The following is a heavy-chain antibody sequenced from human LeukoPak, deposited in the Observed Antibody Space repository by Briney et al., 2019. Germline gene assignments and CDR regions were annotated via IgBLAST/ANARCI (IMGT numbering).Heavy chain of an antibody. J-gene: IGHJ4*02. Sequence: HPGGSLRLSCAASGFTVSSNYMSWVRQAPGKGLEWVSVIYSGGSTYYAASVKGRFTISRDNSKNTLYLQMNSLRAEDTAVYYCARDSGYSYGYDYWGQGTLVTVSS. V-gene: IGHV3-53*01. D-gene: IGHD5-18*01. CDR1: GFTVSSNY. CDR3: ARDSGYSYGYDY. CDR2: IYSGGST.